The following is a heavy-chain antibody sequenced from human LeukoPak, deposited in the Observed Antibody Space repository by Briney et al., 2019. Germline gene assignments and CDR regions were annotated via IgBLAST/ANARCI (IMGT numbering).Heavy chain of an antibody. D-gene: IGHD2-2*02. V-gene: IGHV3-48*01. Sequence: GGSLRLSCAASGFTFSSYSMNWVRQAPGKGLEWVSYISSSSSTTYYADSVKGRFTISRDNAKNSLYLQMNSLRAEDTAVYYCARVRPAAIEVGYYYYYMDVWGKGTTVTVSS. CDR2: ISSSSSTT. CDR3: ARVRPAAIEVGYYYYYMDV. CDR1: GFTFSSYS. J-gene: IGHJ6*03.